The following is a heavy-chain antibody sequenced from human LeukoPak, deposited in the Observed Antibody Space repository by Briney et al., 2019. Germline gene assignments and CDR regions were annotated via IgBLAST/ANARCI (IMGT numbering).Heavy chain of an antibody. CDR3: AKDLNGGYCSSTSCYLDY. V-gene: IGHV3-30*02. Sequence: GGSLRLSCAASGFTFSSYGMHWVRQAPGKGLEWVAFIRYDGSNKYYADSVKGRFTISRDNSKNTLYLQMNSLRAEDTAVYYCAKDLNGGYCSSTSCYLDYWGQGTLVTVSS. J-gene: IGHJ4*02. CDR1: GFTFSSYG. D-gene: IGHD2-2*01. CDR2: IRYDGSNK.